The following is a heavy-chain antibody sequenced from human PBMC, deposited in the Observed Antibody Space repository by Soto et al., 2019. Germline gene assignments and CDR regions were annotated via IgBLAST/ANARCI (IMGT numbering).Heavy chain of an antibody. V-gene: IGHV1-18*01. J-gene: IGHJ4*02. D-gene: IGHD2-21*02. Sequence: ASVKVSCKASGYTFTAYGFNWVRQAPGQGLGWMGWISVYTGNTNYAQNLQGRVTMTTDTSTRTAYMELRGLRSDDTAVYYRARGRAYCGGDCYLLDYWGQGTPVTVSS. CDR1: GYTFTAYG. CDR2: ISVYTGNT. CDR3: ARGRAYCGGDCYLLDY.